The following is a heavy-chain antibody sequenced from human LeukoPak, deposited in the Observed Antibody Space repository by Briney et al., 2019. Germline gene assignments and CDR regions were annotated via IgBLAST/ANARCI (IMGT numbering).Heavy chain of an antibody. D-gene: IGHD4-17*01. V-gene: IGHV3-15*01. J-gene: IGHJ3*02. Sequence: PGGSLRLSCAASGFNFSNAWMSWVRQAPGKGLEWVGRIKSKTDGGTTDYAAPVKGRFTISRDDSKNTLYLQMNSLKTEDTAVYYCTTTTVTTSDAFDIWGQGTMVTVSS. CDR3: TTTTVTTSDAFDI. CDR2: IKSKTDGGTT. CDR1: GFNFSNAW.